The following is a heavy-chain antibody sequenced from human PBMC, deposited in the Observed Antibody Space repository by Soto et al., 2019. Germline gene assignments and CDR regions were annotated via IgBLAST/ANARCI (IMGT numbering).Heavy chain of an antibody. V-gene: IGHV3-23*01. CDR3: AEGGLTYYDFWSGPDNWFDP. CDR1: GFTFSSYA. D-gene: IGHD3-3*01. CDR2: ISGSGGST. Sequence: PGGSLRLSCAASGFTFSSYAMSWVRQAPGKGLEWVSAISGSGGSTYYADSVKGRFTISRDNSKNTLYLQMNSLRAEDTAVYYCAEGGLTYYDFWSGPDNWFDPWGQGTLVTVPS. J-gene: IGHJ5*02.